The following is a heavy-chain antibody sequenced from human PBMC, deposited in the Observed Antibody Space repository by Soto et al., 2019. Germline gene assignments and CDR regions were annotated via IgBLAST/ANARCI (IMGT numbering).Heavy chain of an antibody. Sequence: QVQLQQWGAGLLKPSETLSLTCAVYGGSFSGYYWSWIRQPPGKGLEWIGEITHSGSTNYNPSLKSRVTISVDTSKNQFSLKLSSVTAADTAVYYCARDPRAAAVLSDYWGQGTLVTVSS. J-gene: IGHJ4*02. V-gene: IGHV4-34*01. D-gene: IGHD6-13*01. CDR1: GGSFSGYY. CDR2: ITHSGST. CDR3: ARDPRAAAVLSDY.